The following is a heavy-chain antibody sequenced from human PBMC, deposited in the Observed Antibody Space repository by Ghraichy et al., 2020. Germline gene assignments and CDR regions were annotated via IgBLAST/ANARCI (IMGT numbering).Heavy chain of an antibody. J-gene: IGHJ4*02. CDR2: INHSGST. V-gene: IGHV4-34*01. CDR3: ARENIAAAALDY. D-gene: IGHD6-13*01. Sequence: SQTLSLTFAVYGGSFSGYYWSWIRQPPGKGLEWIGEINHSGSTNYNPSLKSRVTISVDTSKNQFSLKLSSVTAADTAVYYCARENIAAAALDYWGQGTLVTVSS. CDR1: GGSFSGYY.